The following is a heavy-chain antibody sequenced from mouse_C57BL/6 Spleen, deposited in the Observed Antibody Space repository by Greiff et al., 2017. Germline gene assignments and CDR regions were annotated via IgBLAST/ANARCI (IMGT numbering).Heavy chain of an antibody. Sequence: EVKLVESGEGLVKPGGSLKLSCAASGFTFSSYAMSWVRQTPEKRLEWVAYISSGGDYIYYADTVKGRFTISRDNARNTLYLQMSSLKSEDTAMYYCTGDDGYLYAMDYWGQGTSVTVSS. CDR3: TGDDGYLYAMDY. CDR2: ISSGGDYI. CDR1: GFTFSSYA. V-gene: IGHV5-9-1*02. D-gene: IGHD2-3*01. J-gene: IGHJ4*01.